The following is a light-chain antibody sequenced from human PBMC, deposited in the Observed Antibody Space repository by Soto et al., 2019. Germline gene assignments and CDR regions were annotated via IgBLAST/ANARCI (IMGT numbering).Light chain of an antibody. CDR2: GAC. CDR1: QSVSSSF. Sequence: EIVLTQSPGTLSLSPGERATLSCKASQSVSSSFLACYQHKPGQAHRLLIYGACYRATDIPYRFSRSGSGTDFTLTITSLEPEDFAVYYCQQYGTSPPTFGQGTNVEI. CDR3: QQYGTSPPT. J-gene: IGKJ1*01. V-gene: IGKV3-20*01.